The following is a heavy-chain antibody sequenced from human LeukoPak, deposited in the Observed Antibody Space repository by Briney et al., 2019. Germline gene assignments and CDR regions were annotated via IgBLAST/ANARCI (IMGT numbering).Heavy chain of an antibody. CDR1: GFTFSSYS. CDR2: ISSSSSYI. J-gene: IGHJ4*02. D-gene: IGHD3-10*01. Sequence: PGGSLRLSCAASGFTFSSYSMNCVRQAPGKGLEWVSSISSSSSYIYYADSVKGRFTISRDNAKNSLYLQMNSLRAEDTAVYYCARTRTYYYGSGSYNYFDYWGQGTLVTVSS. V-gene: IGHV3-21*01. CDR3: ARTRTYYYGSGSYNYFDY.